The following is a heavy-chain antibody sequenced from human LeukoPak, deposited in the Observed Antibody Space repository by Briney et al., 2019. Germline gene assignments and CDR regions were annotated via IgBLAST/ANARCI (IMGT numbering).Heavy chain of an antibody. V-gene: IGHV1-24*01. Sequence: ASVKVSCKVSGYTLTELSMHWVRQAPGKGLEWMGGFDPEDGETIYAQKFQGRVTMTEDTSTDTAYMELSSLRSEDTAVYYCATAAGTSYYFDYWGQGTLVTVSS. CDR2: FDPEDGET. D-gene: IGHD6-13*01. CDR1: GYTLTELS. CDR3: ATAAGTSYYFDY. J-gene: IGHJ4*02.